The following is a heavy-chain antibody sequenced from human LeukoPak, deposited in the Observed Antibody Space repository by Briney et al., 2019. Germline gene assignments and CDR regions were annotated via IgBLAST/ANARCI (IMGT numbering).Heavy chain of an antibody. Sequence: SGTLSLTCGVFGESLGGYYWTWTRQPPGKGLEWIGEISHTGIPNYNASLKSRVTISVDTSKKQFSLRLTSVTAADTAVYYCARANMVRGGFFDLWGRGTLVTVSS. V-gene: IGHV4-34*01. CDR3: ARANMVRGGFFDL. D-gene: IGHD3-10*01. CDR1: GESLGGYY. CDR2: ISHTGIP. J-gene: IGHJ2*01.